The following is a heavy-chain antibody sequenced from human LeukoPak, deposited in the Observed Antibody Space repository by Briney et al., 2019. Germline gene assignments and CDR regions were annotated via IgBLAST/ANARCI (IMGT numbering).Heavy chain of an antibody. Sequence: GGSLRLSRATSGFTLSDYYMNWVRQAPGKGLEWVSSISSSSSYINYADSVKGRFTISRGNAKNSLYLQMNSLRAEDTAVYYCARDQEMASDYWGQGTLVTVSS. J-gene: IGHJ4*02. CDR3: ARDQEMASDY. D-gene: IGHD5-24*01. CDR1: GFTLSDYY. CDR2: ISSSSSYI. V-gene: IGHV3-21*01.